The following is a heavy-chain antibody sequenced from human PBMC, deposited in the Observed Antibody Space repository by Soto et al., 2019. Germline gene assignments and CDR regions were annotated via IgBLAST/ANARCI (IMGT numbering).Heavy chain of an antibody. J-gene: IGHJ6*02. CDR3: ARGFRNGFNV. V-gene: IGHV3-21*01. CDR1: GFTFSGYS. Sequence: EVQLVESGGGLVKPGGSLRLSCVASGFTFSGYSINWVRQAPGKGLEWVSYISGPSIYIYYADSVKGRFTISRDNAKSAVYLQMNRLRAEDTAVSYCARGFRNGFNVWGQGTTVSVS. D-gene: IGHD2-8*01. CDR2: ISGPSIYI.